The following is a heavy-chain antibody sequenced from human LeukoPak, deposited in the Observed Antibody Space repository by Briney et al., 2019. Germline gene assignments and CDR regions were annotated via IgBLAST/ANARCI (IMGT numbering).Heavy chain of an antibody. V-gene: IGHV5-51*01. J-gene: IGHJ6*02. D-gene: IGHD5-24*01. CDR2: IYPGDSDT. CDR1: GYSFTSYW. CDR3: ARLPVEMATIELHYYGMDV. Sequence: GESLKISCKGSGYSFTSYWIGWVRQMPGKGLEWMGIIYPGDSDTRYSPSFQGQVTISADKSISTAYLQWSSLKASDTAMYYCARLPVEMATIELHYYGMDVWGQGSTVTVSS.